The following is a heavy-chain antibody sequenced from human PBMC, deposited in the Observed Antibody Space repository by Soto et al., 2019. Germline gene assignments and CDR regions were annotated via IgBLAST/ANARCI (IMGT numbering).Heavy chain of an antibody. CDR3: ARVRVNYDFWSGYQTDYGMDV. J-gene: IGHJ6*02. Sequence: SETLSLTCTVSGGSSSSGDYYWSWIRQPPGKGLEWIGYIYYSGSTYYNPSLKSRVTISVDTSKNQFSLKLSSVTAADTAVYYCARVRVNYDFWSGYQTDYGMDVWGQGTTVTVSS. CDR1: GGSSSSGDYY. D-gene: IGHD3-3*01. V-gene: IGHV4-30-4*01. CDR2: IYYSGST.